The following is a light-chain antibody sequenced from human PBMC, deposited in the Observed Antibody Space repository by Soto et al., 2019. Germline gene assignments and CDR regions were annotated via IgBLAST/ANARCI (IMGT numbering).Light chain of an antibody. V-gene: IGKV1-33*01. CDR1: QDISNY. J-gene: IGKJ4*01. CDR3: QQYDNLPR. Sequence: DIQMTQSPSSLSASVVDRVTITFQASQDISNYLNWYQQKPGKAPKLLIYDASNLETGVPSRFSGSGSGTDFTFTISSLQPEDIATYYCQQYDNLPRFGGGTKVDIK. CDR2: DAS.